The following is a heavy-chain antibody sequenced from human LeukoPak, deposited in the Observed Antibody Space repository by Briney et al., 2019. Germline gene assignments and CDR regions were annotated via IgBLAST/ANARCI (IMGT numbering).Heavy chain of an antibody. CDR2: INSDGSST. Sequence: GSLRLSCAASGFTFSSYWMHWVRQAPGKGLVWVSRINSDGSSTSYADSVKGRFTISRDNTKNSLYLQMDSLRAEDTAVYYCARARYIRSWYGQGFDYWGQGTLVTVSS. CDR1: GFTFSSYW. J-gene: IGHJ4*02. CDR3: ARARYIRSWYGQGFDY. D-gene: IGHD6-13*01. V-gene: IGHV3-74*01.